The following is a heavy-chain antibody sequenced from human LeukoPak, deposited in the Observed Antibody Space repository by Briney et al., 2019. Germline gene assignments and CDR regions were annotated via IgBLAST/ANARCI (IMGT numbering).Heavy chain of an antibody. V-gene: IGHV1-18*01. CDR3: ARMADFWSGYYSVY. J-gene: IGHJ4*02. CDR1: GYTFTSYG. Sequence: ASVKVSCKASGYTFTSYGISWVQQAPGQGLEWMGWISAYSGNTNYAQKLQGRVTMTTDTSTSTAYMELRSLRSDDTAVYYCARMADFWSGYYSVYWGQGTLVTVSS. CDR2: ISAYSGNT. D-gene: IGHD3-3*01.